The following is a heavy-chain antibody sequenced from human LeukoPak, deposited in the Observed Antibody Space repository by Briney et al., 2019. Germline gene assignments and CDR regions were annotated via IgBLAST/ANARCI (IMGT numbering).Heavy chain of an antibody. CDR1: GFTFSTYA. CDR2: IKSDGSST. D-gene: IGHD4/OR15-4a*01. J-gene: IGHJ6*02. Sequence: PGGSLRLSCAGTGFTFSTYAMSWVRQAPGKGLEWVSRIKSDGSSTTYADSVRGRFTISRDNAKNTLYLQMDSLRAEDTAVYYCARRGDGAILRAVAGVAYGLDVWGQGTTVTVSS. CDR3: ARRGDGAILRAVAGVAYGLDV. V-gene: IGHV3-74*01.